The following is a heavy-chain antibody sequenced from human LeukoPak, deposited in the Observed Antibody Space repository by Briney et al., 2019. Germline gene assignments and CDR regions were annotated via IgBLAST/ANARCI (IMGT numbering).Heavy chain of an antibody. Sequence: GGSLRLSCAASGFTFSSYSMNWVRQAPGKGLEWVSSISVSNTFIYYTDSLKGRFTVSRDNAKNSLYLQMNSLRAEDTAVYYCAKALTMIVVVTETDYWGQGTLVTVSS. CDR2: ISVSNTFI. J-gene: IGHJ4*02. D-gene: IGHD3-22*01. CDR1: GFTFSSYS. CDR3: AKALTMIVVVTETDY. V-gene: IGHV3-21*01.